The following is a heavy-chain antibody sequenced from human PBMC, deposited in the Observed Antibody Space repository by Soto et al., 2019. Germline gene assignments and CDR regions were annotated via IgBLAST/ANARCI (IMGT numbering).Heavy chain of an antibody. CDR2: IYWDDDK. V-gene: IGHV2-5*02. CDR1: EFSLSTSGVG. Sequence: QITLKESGPTLVKPTQTLTLTCTFSEFSLSTSGVGVAWIRQPPGKALEWLALIYWDDDKRYRPSLESRLTITKDTSKNQVVLTMTNMDSVDTATYYCAYLPCSGGSCYWFSFSGMDVWGQGTTVTVS. CDR3: AYLPCSGGSCYWFSFSGMDV. J-gene: IGHJ6*02. D-gene: IGHD2-15*01.